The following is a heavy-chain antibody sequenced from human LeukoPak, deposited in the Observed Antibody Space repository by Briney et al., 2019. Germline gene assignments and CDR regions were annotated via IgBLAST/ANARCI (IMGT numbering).Heavy chain of an antibody. Sequence: GRSLRLSCAASGFSLSTYGMHWVRQAPGKGLEWVSGISWNSGSIGYADSVKGRFTISRDNAKNSLYLQMNSLRAEDTALYYCAKDGVVVAATTHFDYWGQGTLVTVSS. CDR2: ISWNSGSI. CDR1: GFSLSTYG. D-gene: IGHD2-15*01. V-gene: IGHV3-9*01. J-gene: IGHJ4*02. CDR3: AKDGVVVAATTHFDY.